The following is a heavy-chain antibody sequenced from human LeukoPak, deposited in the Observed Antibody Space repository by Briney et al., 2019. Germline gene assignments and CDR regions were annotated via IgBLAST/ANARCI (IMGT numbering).Heavy chain of an antibody. CDR3: ARDRYDFWSGYYTGADASDI. CDR2: IYYSGST. J-gene: IGHJ3*02. CDR1: GGSISSGGYY. V-gene: IGHV4-31*03. D-gene: IGHD3-3*01. Sequence: SETLSLTCTVSGGSISSGGYYWSWTRQHPGKGLEWIGYIYYSGSTYYNPSLKSRVTISVDTSKNQFSLKLSSVTAADTAVYYCARDRYDFWSGYYTGADASDIWGQGTMVTVSS.